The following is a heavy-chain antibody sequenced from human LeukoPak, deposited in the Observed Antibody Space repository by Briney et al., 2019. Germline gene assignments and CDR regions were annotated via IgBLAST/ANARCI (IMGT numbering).Heavy chain of an antibody. CDR1: GFTFGDYA. CDR2: IRSKAYGGTT. V-gene: IGHV3-49*03. CDR3: TEARCGGDCYSSHYDYGLDV. Sequence: GGSLRLSCTASGFTFGDYALSWFRQAPGKGLEWVGFIRSKAYGGTTEYAASVKGRFTISRDDSKSIAYLQMNSLKTEDTAVYYCTEARCGGDCYSSHYDYGLDVWGQGTTVTVSS. D-gene: IGHD2-21*02. J-gene: IGHJ6*02.